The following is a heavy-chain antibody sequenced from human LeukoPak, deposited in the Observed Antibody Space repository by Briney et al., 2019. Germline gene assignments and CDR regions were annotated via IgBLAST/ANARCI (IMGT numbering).Heavy chain of an antibody. CDR2: ISWNSGSI. Sequence: PGRSLRLSCAASGFTFDDYAMHWVRQAPGKGLEWVSGISWNSGSIGYADSVKGRFTNSRDNAKNSLYLQMNSLRAEDTALYYCAKVSGTTRNYYYMDVWGKGTTVTVSS. J-gene: IGHJ6*03. V-gene: IGHV3-9*01. CDR3: AKVSGTTRNYYYMDV. D-gene: IGHD1-7*01. CDR1: GFTFDDYA.